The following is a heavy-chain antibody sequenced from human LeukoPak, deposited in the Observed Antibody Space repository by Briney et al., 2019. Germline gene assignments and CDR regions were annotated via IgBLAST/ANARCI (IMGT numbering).Heavy chain of an antibody. J-gene: IGHJ6*03. V-gene: IGHV3-21*01. D-gene: IGHD1-26*01. CDR2: ITSSGTYI. CDR3: ARDPYSGNYGNYYYYYMDV. CDR1: GFTFNNYN. Sequence: PGGSLRLSCATSGFTFNNYNMNWVRQAPGRALEWVSSITSSGTYIFYADSVKGRFTISRDNAKNSLYLQMNSLGPEDTAVYYCARDPYSGNYGNYYYYYMDVWGKGTTVTISS.